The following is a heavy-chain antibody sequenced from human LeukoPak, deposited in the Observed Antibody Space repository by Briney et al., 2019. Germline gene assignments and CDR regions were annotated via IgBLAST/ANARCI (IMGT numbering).Heavy chain of an antibody. CDR2: ITSSSSYI. CDR3: ARGGSLNCGGDCYSYYYYYMDV. Sequence: PGGSLRLSCAASGFTFSTYNMNWVRQAPGKGLEWLSSITSSSSYIYYADSVKGRFTISRDNAKNSLYLQMNSLRDEDTAVYYCARGGSLNCGGDCYSYYYYYMDVWGKGTTVTISS. CDR1: GFTFSTYN. D-gene: IGHD2-21*02. J-gene: IGHJ6*03. V-gene: IGHV3-21*01.